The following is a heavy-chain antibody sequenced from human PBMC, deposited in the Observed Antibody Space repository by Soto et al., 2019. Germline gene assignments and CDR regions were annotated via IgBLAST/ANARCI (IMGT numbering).Heavy chain of an antibody. V-gene: IGHV4-34*02. CDR2: INHSGST. D-gene: IGHD1-26*01. CDR3: ARGRRSGSNVDI. J-gene: IGHJ3*02. Sequence: QVQLQQWGAGLLKPSETLSLTCAVYGGSFSGYYWSWIRQPPGKGLEWIGEINHSGSTNYNPSLKSRVTISVDTSKNQFSLKRSSVTAADTAVYYCARGRRSGSNVDIWGPGTMVTVSS. CDR1: GGSFSGYY.